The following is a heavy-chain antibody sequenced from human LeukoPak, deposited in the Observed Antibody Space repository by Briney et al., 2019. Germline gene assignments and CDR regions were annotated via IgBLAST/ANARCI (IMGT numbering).Heavy chain of an antibody. D-gene: IGHD3-9*01. CDR1: GFTFSDYN. CDR3: ARSIGLTGGGVDV. J-gene: IGHJ6*02. CDR2: ITNGGSTI. V-gene: IGHV3-11*01. Sequence: GGSLRLSCAASGFTFSDYNMNWVRQAPGKGLEGVSYITNGGSTIHHADSVKGRFTISRDNARKTLYLQMNSLRAEDTAVYYCARSIGLTGGGVDVWGQGTTVTVSS.